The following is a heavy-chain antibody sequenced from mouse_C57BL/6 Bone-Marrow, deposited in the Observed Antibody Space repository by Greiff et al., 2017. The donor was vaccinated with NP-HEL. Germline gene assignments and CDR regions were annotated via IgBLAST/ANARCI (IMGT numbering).Heavy chain of an antibody. Sequence: LVESGAELMKPGASVKLSCKATGYTFTGYWIEWVKQRPGHGLEWIGEILPGSGSTNYNEKIKGKATFNADTSTNTAYKQLSSVTTEDSAIYYYDRGNYYGSRYVWFAYWGQGTLVTVSA. CDR3: DRGNYYGSRYVWFAY. CDR1: GYTFTGYW. D-gene: IGHD1-1*01. J-gene: IGHJ3*01. CDR2: ILPGSGST. V-gene: IGHV1-9*01.